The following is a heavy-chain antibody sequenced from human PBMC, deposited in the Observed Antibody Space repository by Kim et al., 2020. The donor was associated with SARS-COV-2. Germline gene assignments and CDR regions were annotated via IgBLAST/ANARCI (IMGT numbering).Heavy chain of an antibody. Sequence: GGSLRLSCAASGFTFSNYAFSWVRQAPGKGLEWVSAISPDGLYIYYADSVRGRFTLTRDNSKSTLLLQMTSLRAEDTAIYYCARQDRYTTMSVACPFDCWGQGTLVTVSS. D-gene: IGHD6-19*01. CDR3: ARQDRYTTMSVACPFDC. V-gene: IGHV3-23*01. CDR2: ISPDGLYI. CDR1: GFTFSNYA. J-gene: IGHJ4*02.